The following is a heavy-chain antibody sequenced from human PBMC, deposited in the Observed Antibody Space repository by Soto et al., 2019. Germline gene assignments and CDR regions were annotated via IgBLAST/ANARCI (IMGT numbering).Heavy chain of an antibody. Sequence: QITLKESGPTLVKPTQTLTLTCTFSGFSLSTSGVGVARIRQPPGKALEWLALIYWVDDKRYWLSQESRLTITKDTSKNQVVHTRTNMDSVDTATYYCAYLPCSGGSCYWFSFAGMDVWCQGTTVTVSS. CDR2: IYWVDDK. CDR1: GFSLSTSGVG. J-gene: IGHJ6*02. CDR3: AYLPCSGGSCYWFSFAGMDV. D-gene: IGHD2-15*01. V-gene: IGHV2-5*02.